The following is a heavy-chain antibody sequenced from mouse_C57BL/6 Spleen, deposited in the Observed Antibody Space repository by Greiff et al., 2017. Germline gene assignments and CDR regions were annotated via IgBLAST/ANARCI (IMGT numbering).Heavy chain of an antibody. J-gene: IGHJ3*01. Sequence: LQQSGGGLVQPGGSMKLSCDASGFTFSNYWMNWVRQTPEKGLEWVAQIRLKSDNYATHYAESVKGRFTISRDDSTSSVYLQMNNLRDEDTGIYYCTGGNTGFAYWGQGTLVTVSA. CDR2: IRLKSDNYAT. CDR3: TGGNTGFAY. V-gene: IGHV6-3*01. D-gene: IGHD2-1*01. CDR1: GFTFSNYW.